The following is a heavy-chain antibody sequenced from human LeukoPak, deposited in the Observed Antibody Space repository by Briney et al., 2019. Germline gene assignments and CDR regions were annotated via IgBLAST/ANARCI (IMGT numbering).Heavy chain of an antibody. J-gene: IGHJ4*02. Sequence: GGSLRLFYAASGFIYSIYAMHWVRQAPGKGLEYVSAISSNWGSKYYANSVKGRFTISRDNAKNSLYLKMNSLRAEDTALYYCARGKTTNRNWGQGTLVTVSS. V-gene: IGHV3-64*01. CDR3: ARGKTTNRN. CDR2: ISSNWGSK. CDR1: GFIYSIYA. D-gene: IGHD2-8*01.